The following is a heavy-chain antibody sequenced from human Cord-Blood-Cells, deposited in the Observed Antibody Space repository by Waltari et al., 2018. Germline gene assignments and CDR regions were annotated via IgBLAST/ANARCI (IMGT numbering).Heavy chain of an antibody. D-gene: IGHD2-2*02. CDR3: ARGGARIVVVPAAIESFDY. J-gene: IGHJ4*02. V-gene: IGHV1-69*09. CDR2: IIPILGRA. CDR1: GGPFSSYA. Sequence: QVQLVQSGAEVKKPGSSVKVSCKASGGPFSSYAISWVRQAPGQGLEWMGRIIPILGRANCAQRVQGRVTITADKSTSTADMELSSRRSEDTAGYYCARGGARIVVVPAAIESFDYWGQGTLVTVSS.